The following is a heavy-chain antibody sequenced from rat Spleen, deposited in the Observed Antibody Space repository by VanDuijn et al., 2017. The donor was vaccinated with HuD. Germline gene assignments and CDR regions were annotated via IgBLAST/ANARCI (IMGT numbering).Heavy chain of an antibody. J-gene: IGHJ2*01. D-gene: IGHD4-3*01. CDR2: ISFDGGRN. CDR1: GFTFSDFG. Sequence: EVQLVESGGGLVQPGRSLKVSCAASGFTFSDFGMAWVRQAPTKGLEWVATISFDGGRNFYRDSVKGRFTISRDYAKSTLYLQMDSLRSEDTATYYCARSGSSTYFDYWGQGVMVTVSS. V-gene: IGHV5-29*01. CDR3: ARSGSSTYFDY.